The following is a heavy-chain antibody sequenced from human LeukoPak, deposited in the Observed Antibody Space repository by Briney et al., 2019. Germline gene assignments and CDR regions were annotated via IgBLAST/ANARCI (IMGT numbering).Heavy chain of an antibody. CDR1: GFTFSDHY. J-gene: IGHJ4*02. CDR3: TTDRYYDSSGYYRNY. Sequence: GGSLRLSCAASGFTFSDHYMDWVRQAPGKGLEWVGRIKSKTDGGTTDYAAPVKGRFTISRDDSKNTLYLQMNSLKTEDTAVYYCTTDRYYDSSGYYRNYWGQGTLVTVSS. V-gene: IGHV3-15*01. CDR2: IKSKTDGGTT. D-gene: IGHD3-22*01.